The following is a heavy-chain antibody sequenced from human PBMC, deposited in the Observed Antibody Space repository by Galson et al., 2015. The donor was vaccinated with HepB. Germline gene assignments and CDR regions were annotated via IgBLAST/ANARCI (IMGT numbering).Heavy chain of an antibody. CDR1: GFTVSSNY. J-gene: IGHJ4*02. Sequence: SLRLSCAASGFTVSSNYMSWVRQAPGKGLEWVSVIYSGGSTYYADSVKGRFTISRHNSKNTLYLQMNSLRAEDTAVYYCASTGSGRYGDYASLDYWGQGTLVTVSS. D-gene: IGHD4-17*01. CDR3: ASTGSGRYGDYASLDY. CDR2: IYSGGST. V-gene: IGHV3-53*04.